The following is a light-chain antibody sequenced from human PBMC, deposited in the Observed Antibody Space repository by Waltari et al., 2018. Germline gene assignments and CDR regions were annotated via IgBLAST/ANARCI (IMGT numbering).Light chain of an antibody. V-gene: IGKV2-30*02. CDR3: MQGTHWLS. J-gene: IGKJ3*01. CDR2: KVS. CDR1: QSLVHSDGNTY. Sequence: DVVLTQSPLSLPVTLGQPASISCRSSQSLVHSDGNTYLNWFQQWPGQSPRRLIYKVSKRDSGVPDRFSGSGSGTDFTLKISRVEAEDVGIYYCMQGTHWLSFGPGTRVDIK.